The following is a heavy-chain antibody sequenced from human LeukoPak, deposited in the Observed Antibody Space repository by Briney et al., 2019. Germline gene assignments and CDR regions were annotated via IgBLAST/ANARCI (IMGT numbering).Heavy chain of an antibody. CDR1: GFTFNRCW. V-gene: IGHV3-53*01. CDR2: IYSGGST. J-gene: IGHJ4*02. Sequence: GGSLRLSCVVSGFTFNRCWMNWVRHAPGKGLEGVSVIYSGGSTYYSESVKGRFTISRDNSKTTVYLQMNRLRAEETAVYYCAELSSDYWGQGTLVTVSS. CDR3: AELSSDY. D-gene: IGHD1-26*01.